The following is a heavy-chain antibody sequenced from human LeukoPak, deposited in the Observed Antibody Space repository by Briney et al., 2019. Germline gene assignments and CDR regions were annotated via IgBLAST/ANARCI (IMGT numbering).Heavy chain of an antibody. D-gene: IGHD2-15*01. J-gene: IGHJ3*02. V-gene: IGHV4-4*07. CDR3: ARDGTVVAVAALDAFDI. Sequence: SETLSLTCTVSGGSISSYYWSWIRQPAGKGLEWIGRIYTSGGTNYNPSLKSRVTMSVDTSKNQFSLKLSSVTAADTAVYYCARDGTVVAVAALDAFDIWGQGTMVTVSS. CDR2: IYTSGGT. CDR1: GGSISSYY.